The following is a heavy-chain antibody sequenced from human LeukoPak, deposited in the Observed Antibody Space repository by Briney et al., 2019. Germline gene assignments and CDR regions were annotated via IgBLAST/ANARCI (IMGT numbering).Heavy chain of an antibody. V-gene: IGHV3-23*01. CDR3: AKDMRYDSSGYFDY. Sequence: GGSLRLSCAASGVTFSSYAMSWVRQAPGKGLEWVAVISGNGGRTYFADSVKGRFTISRDNSKNTLYLQMNSLRAEDTAVYYCAKDMRYDSSGYFDYWGQGTLVTVSS. D-gene: IGHD3-22*01. CDR1: GVTFSSYA. J-gene: IGHJ4*02. CDR2: ISGNGGRT.